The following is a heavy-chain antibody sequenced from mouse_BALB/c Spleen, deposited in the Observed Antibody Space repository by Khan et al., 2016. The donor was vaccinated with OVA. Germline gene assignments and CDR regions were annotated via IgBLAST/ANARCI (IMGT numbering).Heavy chain of an antibody. D-gene: IGHD3-1*01. CDR1: GYAFTSYT. CDR3: VRDGGYLSGDGWFAY. Sequence: QVQLQQSGAELARPGASVKMSCKASGYAFTSYTIHWIKKRPGQGLEWIGYINPSNGYTNYNQKFKDKATLTTDKSSTTAYLPLSRLTSDDSAIXNCVRDGGYLSGDGWFAYWGQGTLVTVSA. V-gene: IGHV1-4*01. J-gene: IGHJ3*01. CDR2: INPSNGYT.